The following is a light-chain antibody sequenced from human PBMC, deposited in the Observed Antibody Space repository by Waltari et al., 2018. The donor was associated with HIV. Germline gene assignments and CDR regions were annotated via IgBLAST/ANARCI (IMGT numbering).Light chain of an antibody. CDR3: AAWDDSLSGHVV. J-gene: IGLJ2*01. CDR2: RNN. CDR1: SSNIGSNY. V-gene: IGLV1-47*01. Sequence: QSVLTQPPSASGTPGQRVTISCSGSSSNIGSNYVYWYQQLPGTAPKLLIYRNNQRPSGVPDRFSGSKSGISASLAISGLRSEDEADYYCAAWDDSLSGHVVFGGGTKLPVL.